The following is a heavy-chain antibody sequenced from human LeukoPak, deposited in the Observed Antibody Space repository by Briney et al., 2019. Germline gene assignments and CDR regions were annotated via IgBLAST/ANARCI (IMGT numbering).Heavy chain of an antibody. J-gene: IGHJ5*02. CDR3: ARGPVAYCSGGSCYSLRRNWFDP. Sequence: PSETLSLTCAVYGGSCSVYYWRWIPHPPGKGREWMGEINHRGRTNYNPSLKSRVTISVDTSKNQFSLKLSSVTAADTAVYYCARGPVAYCSGGSCYSLRRNWFDPWGQGTLVTVSS. CDR1: GGSCSVYY. CDR2: INHRGRT. D-gene: IGHD2-15*01. V-gene: IGHV4-34*01.